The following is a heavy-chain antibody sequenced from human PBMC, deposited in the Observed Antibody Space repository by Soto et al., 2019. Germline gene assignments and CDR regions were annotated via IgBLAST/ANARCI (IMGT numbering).Heavy chain of an antibody. CDR1: GFSLSVYA. J-gene: IGHJ4*02. CDR3: AKRSSYSSGWYSQSFDY. D-gene: IGHD6-13*01. V-gene: IGHV3-23*01. CDR2: ISESGGSR. Sequence: GGSLRLACASSGFSLSVYAMGGVRHAPGKGLEWVSAISESGGSRNNDDSVRGGFTVSRGNTKNALSLRMNSMRAEDTAVYFCAKRSSYSSGWYSQSFDYWGQGALVTVSS.